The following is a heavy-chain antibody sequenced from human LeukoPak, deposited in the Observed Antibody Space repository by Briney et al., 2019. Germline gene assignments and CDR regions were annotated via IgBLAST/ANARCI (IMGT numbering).Heavy chain of an antibody. J-gene: IGHJ6*02. CDR2: MNPNSGNT. Sequence: ASVKVSCKASGYTFTSYDINWVRQATGQGLEWMGWMNPNSGNTGYAQKFQGRVTMTRNTSISTAYMELSSLRSEDTAVYYCARDTDPSIYYYYYGMDVWGQGTTVTVSS. CDR1: GYTFTSYD. V-gene: IGHV1-8*01. CDR3: ARDTDPSIYYYYYGMDV. D-gene: IGHD4-17*01.